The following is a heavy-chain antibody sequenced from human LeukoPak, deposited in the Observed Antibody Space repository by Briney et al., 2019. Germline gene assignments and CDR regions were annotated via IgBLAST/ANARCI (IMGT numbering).Heavy chain of an antibody. J-gene: IGHJ4*02. Sequence: GGSLRLSCAASGFTFSSYGMHWVRQAPGKGLEWVAVISYDGSNKYYADSVKGRFTISRDNSKNTLYLQMNSLRAEDTAVYYCAREKYDSSGYYRIPNYYFDYWGQGTLVTVSS. D-gene: IGHD3-22*01. CDR1: GFTFSSYG. V-gene: IGHV3-30*03. CDR3: AREKYDSSGYYRIPNYYFDY. CDR2: ISYDGSNK.